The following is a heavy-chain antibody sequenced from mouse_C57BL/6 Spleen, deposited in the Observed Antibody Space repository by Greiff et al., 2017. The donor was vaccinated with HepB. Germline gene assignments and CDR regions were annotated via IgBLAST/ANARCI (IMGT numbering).Heavy chain of an antibody. Sequence: EVKLQESGPGLVKPSQSLSLTCSVTGYSITSGYYWNWIRQFPGNKLEWMGYISYDGSNNYNPSLKNRISITRDTSKNQFFLKLKSVTTEDTATYYCARDPYFDYWGQGTTLTVSS. CDR3: ARDPYFDY. CDR1: GYSITSGYY. V-gene: IGHV3-6*01. CDR2: ISYDGSN. J-gene: IGHJ2*01.